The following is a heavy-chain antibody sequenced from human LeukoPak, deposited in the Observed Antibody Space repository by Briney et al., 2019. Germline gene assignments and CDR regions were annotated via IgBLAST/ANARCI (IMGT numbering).Heavy chain of an antibody. J-gene: IGHJ4*02. CDR2: ISSSGSTI. V-gene: IGHV3-48*03. Sequence: GGSPRLSCAASGFTFSNFEFNWVRQAPGKGLEWLSYISSSGSTISYADSVRGRFTFSRDNAKNSVFLLMNNLRAEDTAVYYCARGRYSGYDNWGQGTLVTVSS. CDR1: GFTFSNFE. CDR3: ARGRYSGYDN. D-gene: IGHD5-12*01.